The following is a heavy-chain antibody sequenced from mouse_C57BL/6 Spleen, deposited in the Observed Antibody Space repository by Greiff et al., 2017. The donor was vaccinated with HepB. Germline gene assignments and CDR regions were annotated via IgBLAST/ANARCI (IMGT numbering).Heavy chain of an antibody. V-gene: IGHV1-69*01. J-gene: IGHJ1*03. CDR1: GYTFTSYW. D-gene: IGHD1-1*01. CDR3: ARYYGSSHWYFDV. Sequence: VQGVESGAELVMPGASVKLSCKASGYTFTSYWMHWVKQRPGQGLEWIGEIDPSDSYTNYNQKFKGKSTLTVDKSSSTAYMQLSSLTSEDSAVYYCARYYGSSHWYFDVWGTGTTVTVSS. CDR2: IDPSDSYT.